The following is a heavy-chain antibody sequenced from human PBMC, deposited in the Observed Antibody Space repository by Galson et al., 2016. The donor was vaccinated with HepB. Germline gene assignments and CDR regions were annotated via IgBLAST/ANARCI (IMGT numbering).Heavy chain of an antibody. CDR1: GFTVSGKY. Sequence: SLRLSCAASGFTVSGKYMSWARLAPGKGLEWVSAIFSFDATFYRDSVKGRFTISRDTSRNTLYLQMDTLRADDTAIYYCEGFPDPLDIWGLGTMVTVS. CDR2: IFSFDAT. V-gene: IGHV3-53*01. J-gene: IGHJ3*02. CDR3: EGFPDPLDI.